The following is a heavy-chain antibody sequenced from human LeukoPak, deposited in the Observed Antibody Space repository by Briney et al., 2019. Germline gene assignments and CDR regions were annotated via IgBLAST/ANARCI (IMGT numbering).Heavy chain of an antibody. V-gene: IGHV1-2*02. Sequence: AASVKVSCKASGYTFTGYYMHWVRQAPGQGLEWMGWINPNSGGTNYAQKFQGRVTMTRDTSISTAYMELSRLRSDDTAVYYCARERSGPSLGAADYYYYMDVWGKGTTVTVSS. CDR3: ARERSGPSLGAADYYYYMDV. CDR2: INPNSGGT. D-gene: IGHD1-26*01. CDR1: GYTFTGYY. J-gene: IGHJ6*03.